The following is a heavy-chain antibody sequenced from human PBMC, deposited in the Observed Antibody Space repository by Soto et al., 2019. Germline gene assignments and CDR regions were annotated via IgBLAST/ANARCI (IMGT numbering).Heavy chain of an antibody. CDR2: IYCSGNT. CDR1: GGSISSINYH. J-gene: IGHJ4*02. V-gene: IGHV4-39*07. D-gene: IGHD6-13*01. Sequence: SETLSLTCTVSGGSISSINYHWGWIRQSPGKGLEWIGYIYCSGNTYYNPSLKSRVTISVDTSKNQFSLKLSSVTAADTAVYYCARARSWYAAPYYFDYWGQGTLVTVSS. CDR3: ARARSWYAAPYYFDY.